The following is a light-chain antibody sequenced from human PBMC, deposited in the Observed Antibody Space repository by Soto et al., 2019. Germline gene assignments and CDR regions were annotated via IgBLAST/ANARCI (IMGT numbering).Light chain of an antibody. CDR2: DAS. CDR3: HKGS. CDR1: QRVSSY. V-gene: IGKV3-11*01. Sequence: EIFVTQSRAALALSPGGRATLSCRASQRVSSYLACYQQKPGQAPRLLIYDASNRATGITARFSGSGSGKELTLTISTLETEDFEVYQCHKGSFAGGTXVDIK. J-gene: IGKJ4*01.